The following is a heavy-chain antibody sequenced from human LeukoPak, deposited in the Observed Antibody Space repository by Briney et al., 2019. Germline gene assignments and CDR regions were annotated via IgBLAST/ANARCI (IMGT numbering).Heavy chain of an antibody. D-gene: IGHD2-15*01. CDR1: GFTFSSYG. CDR3: AKDACSGGTCYGGWYCDL. J-gene: IGHJ2*01. CDR2: MHYDGNIK. V-gene: IGHV3-30*02. Sequence: PGGSLRLSCAASGFTFSSYGMHWVRQAPGKGLEWVAFMHYDGNIKYYADSVKGRFTISRDISKNTLYLQMSSLRAEDTAVYYCAKDACSGGTCYGGWYCDLWDRGTLVTVSS.